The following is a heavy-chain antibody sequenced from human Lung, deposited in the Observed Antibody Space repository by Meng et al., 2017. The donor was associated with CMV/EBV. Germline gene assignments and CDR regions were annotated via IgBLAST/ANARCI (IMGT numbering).Heavy chain of an antibody. Sequence: EIQLLESGGGWVLPGGSLRVSCAASGFTFSSYAMNWVRQAPGKGLEGLSHISGTDGSTYCADSVKGRLTISRDNSKSTVYLEMNRLTVEDTAIYYCAKRARDGYNSPLDDWGQGTLGTVSS. CDR1: GFTFSSYA. CDR2: ISGTDGST. V-gene: IGHV3-23*01. J-gene: IGHJ4*02. CDR3: AKRARDGYNSPLDD. D-gene: IGHD5-24*01.